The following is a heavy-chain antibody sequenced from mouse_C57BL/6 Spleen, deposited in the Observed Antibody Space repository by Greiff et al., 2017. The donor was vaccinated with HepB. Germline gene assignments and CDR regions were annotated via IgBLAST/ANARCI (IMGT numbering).Heavy chain of an antibody. CDR1: GYTFTSYW. Sequence: QVQLQQSGAELVKPGASVKMSCKASGYTFTSYWITWVKQRPGQGLEWIGDIYPGSGSTNYNKKFKSKATLTVDTSSSTAYMQLSSLTSEDSAVYYCARSPFAYWGQGTLVTVSA. CDR3: ARSPFAY. CDR2: IYPGSGST. V-gene: IGHV1-55*01. J-gene: IGHJ3*01.